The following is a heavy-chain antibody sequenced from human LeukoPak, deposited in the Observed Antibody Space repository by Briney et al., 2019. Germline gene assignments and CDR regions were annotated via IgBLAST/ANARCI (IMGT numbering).Heavy chain of an antibody. J-gene: IGHJ4*02. D-gene: IGHD3-16*01. Sequence: SETLSLTCTVSGGSVSSGSYYWSWIRQPPGKGLEWIGYIYYSGSTNYNPSLKSRVTISVDTSKNQFSLKLSSVTAADTAVYYCATIMITFGGVRDWGQGTLVTVSS. V-gene: IGHV4-61*01. CDR3: ATIMITFGGVRD. CDR2: IYYSGST. CDR1: GGSVSSGSYY.